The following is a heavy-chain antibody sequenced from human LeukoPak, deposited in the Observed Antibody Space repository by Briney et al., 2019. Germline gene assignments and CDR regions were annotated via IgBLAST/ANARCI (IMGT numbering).Heavy chain of an antibody. CDR2: INHSGST. J-gene: IGHJ6*03. CDR3: ARVLTTYYYYYMDV. D-gene: IGHD4/OR15-4a*01. CDR1: GGSFSGYY. Sequence: KPSETLSLTCAVYGGSFSGYYWSWIRQPPGKGLEWIGEINHSGSTNYNPSLKSRVTISIDPSKNQFSLNLNSVTAADTAVYYCARVLTTYYYYYMDVWGKGTTVTVSS. V-gene: IGHV4-34*01.